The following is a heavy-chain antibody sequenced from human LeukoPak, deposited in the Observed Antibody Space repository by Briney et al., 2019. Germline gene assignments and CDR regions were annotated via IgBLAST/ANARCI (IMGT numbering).Heavy chain of an antibody. CDR3: ARLGDDYFDY. CDR2: IKQDGSEK. CDR1: GFTFSSYW. J-gene: IGHJ4*02. V-gene: IGHV3-7*01. Sequence: GGSLRLSCEASGFTFSSYWMSWVRQAPGKGLEWVANIKQDGSEKYYVDSVKGRFTISRDNAKNSLYLQMNSLRAEDTAVYYCARLGDDYFDYWGQGTLVTVSS. D-gene: IGHD3-10*01.